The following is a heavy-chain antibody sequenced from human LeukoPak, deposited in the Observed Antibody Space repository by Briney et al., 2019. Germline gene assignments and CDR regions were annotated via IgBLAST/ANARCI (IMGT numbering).Heavy chain of an antibody. CDR3: ARVACGGSCPEYFDY. CDR1: GFTFSSYW. CDR2: IYSNGSST. J-gene: IGHJ4*02. D-gene: IGHD2-15*01. V-gene: IGHV3-74*01. Sequence: PGGSLRLSCAASGFTFSSYWMHWVRQAPGKGLVWVSRIYSNGSSTSYASPEKRRFTISRDNAKNTLYLQMNSLRAEDTAVYYCARVACGGSCPEYFDYWGQGTLVTVSS.